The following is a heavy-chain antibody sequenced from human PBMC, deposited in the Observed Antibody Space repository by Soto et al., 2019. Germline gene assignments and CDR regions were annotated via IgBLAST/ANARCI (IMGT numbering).Heavy chain of an antibody. CDR1: GGTFSSYA. CDR2: IIPIFDTA. J-gene: IGHJ6*02. CDR3: ALGRGHYYYYYGMDV. Sequence: QVQLVQSGAEVKKPGSSVKVSCQASGGTFSSYAISWVRQAPGQGLEWMGGIIPIFDTANYAQKFQGRVTITADESTSTAYMELSSLRPEDTAVYYCALGRGHYYYYYGMDVWAKGPRSPSP. V-gene: IGHV1-69*12.